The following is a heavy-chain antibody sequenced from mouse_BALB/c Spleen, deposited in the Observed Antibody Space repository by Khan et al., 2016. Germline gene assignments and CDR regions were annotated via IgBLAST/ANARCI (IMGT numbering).Heavy chain of an antibody. Sequence: QVQLKQSGAELVRPGSSVKISCKASGYAFSIYWMNWVKQRPGQGLEWIGKIYPGDGDTDYNGKFKDKATLTADKSSSTAYMQLSSLTSEDSAVYFCASSGYGYDYWGQGTTLTVSA. J-gene: IGHJ2*01. CDR2: IYPGDGDT. CDR1: GYAFSIYW. D-gene: IGHD2-14*01. CDR3: ASSGYGYDY. V-gene: IGHV1-80*01.